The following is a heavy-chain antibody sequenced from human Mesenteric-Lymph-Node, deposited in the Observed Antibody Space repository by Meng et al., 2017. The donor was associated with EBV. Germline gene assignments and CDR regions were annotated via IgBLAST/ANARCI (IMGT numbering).Heavy chain of an antibody. V-gene: IGHV2-5*02. D-gene: IGHD6-6*01. CDR2: IYWDDDK. J-gene: IGHJ4*02. CDR1: GFSLSTSGVS. CDR3: AHSPYTTSSFAFDY. Sequence: QITLKESGPTLVNPTQTLTLTCPFPGFSLSTSGVSVGWIRQPPGKALEWLALIYWDDDKRYSPSLNSRLAITKDTSKNQVVLTMTNMDPVDTATYYCAHSPYTTSSFAFDYWDQGTLVTVDS.